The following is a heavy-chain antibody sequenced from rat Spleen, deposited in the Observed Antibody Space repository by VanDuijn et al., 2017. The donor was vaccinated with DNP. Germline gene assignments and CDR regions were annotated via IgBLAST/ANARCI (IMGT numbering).Heavy chain of an antibody. V-gene: IGHV3-1*01. Sequence: EVQLQESGPGLVKPSQSLSLTCSVTGYSITSNYWGWIRKFPGNKMEWIGHISYSGSPRYNPSLKSRISITRDTSKNQFFLQLDSVTTEDTATYYCTRSRLEWELRAMDAWGQGSSVTVSS. CDR2: ISYSGSP. J-gene: IGHJ4*01. CDR1: GYSITSNY. CDR3: TRSRLEWELRAMDA. D-gene: IGHD1-1*01.